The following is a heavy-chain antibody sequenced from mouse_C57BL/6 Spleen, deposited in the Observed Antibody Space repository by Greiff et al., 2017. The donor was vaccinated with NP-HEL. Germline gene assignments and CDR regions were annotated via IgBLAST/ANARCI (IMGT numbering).Heavy chain of an antibody. J-gene: IGHJ3*01. V-gene: IGHV7-3*01. CDR3: ASLRSNSFAY. CDR2: IRNKANGYTT. Sequence: EVQRVESGGGLVQPGGSLSLSCAASGFTFTDYYMSWVRQPPGKALEWLGFIRNKANGYTTEYSASVKGRFTISRDNSQSILYLQMNALRAEDSATYYCASLRSNSFAYWGQGTLVTVSA. CDR1: GFTFTDYY. D-gene: IGHD2-5*01.